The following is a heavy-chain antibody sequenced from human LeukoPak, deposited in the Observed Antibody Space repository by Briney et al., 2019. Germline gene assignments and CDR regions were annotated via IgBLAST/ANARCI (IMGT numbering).Heavy chain of an antibody. CDR1: GGTFSSYA. CDR3: ARGGSDFEYYYYGMDV. D-gene: IGHD1-26*01. Sequence: ASVKVSCKASGGTFSSYAISWVRQAPGQGLEWMGGIIPIFGTANYAQKFQGRVTITADKSTSTAYMELSSLRSEDTAVYYCARGGSDFEYYYYGMDVWGKGTTVTVSS. CDR2: IIPIFGTA. J-gene: IGHJ6*04. V-gene: IGHV1-69*06.